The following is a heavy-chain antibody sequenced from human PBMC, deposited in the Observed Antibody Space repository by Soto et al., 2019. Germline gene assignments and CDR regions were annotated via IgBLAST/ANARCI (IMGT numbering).Heavy chain of an antibody. CDR2: ISYDGSNK. V-gene: IGHV3-30*18. D-gene: IGHD6-19*01. Sequence: QVQLVESGGGVVQPGRSLRLSCAASGFTFSSDGMHWVRQAPGKGLEWVAVISYDGSNKYYADSVKGRFTISRDNSKNTPYLQMNSLRAEDTAVYYCAKVEAGTFDYWGQGTLVTVSS. CDR3: AKVEAGTFDY. J-gene: IGHJ4*02. CDR1: GFTFSSDG.